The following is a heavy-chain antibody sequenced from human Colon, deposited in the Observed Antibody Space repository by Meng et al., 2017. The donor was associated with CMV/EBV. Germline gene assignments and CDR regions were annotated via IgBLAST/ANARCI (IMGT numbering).Heavy chain of an antibody. D-gene: IGHD5-24*01. CDR2: IYYTGND. Sequence: QVQRHEPGPGLLKSSETLSLTCPVSGDSISGRSYYWGWIRQPPGKGLEWIASIYYTGNDYHNPSLKSRVTISIDTSNNQFSLRLTSVTAADTAVYYCARMALHWYFDLWGRGTLVTVSS. CDR1: GDSISGRSYY. J-gene: IGHJ2*01. V-gene: IGHV4-39*07. CDR3: ARMALHWYFDL.